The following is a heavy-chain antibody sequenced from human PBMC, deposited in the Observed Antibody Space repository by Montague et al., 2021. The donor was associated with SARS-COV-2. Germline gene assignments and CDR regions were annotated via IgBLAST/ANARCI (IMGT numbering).Heavy chain of an antibody. CDR1: GFAFSNSD. CDR3: AREKASKARVGGMDV. CDR2: ISRTGGVT. D-gene: IGHD2/OR15-2a*01. J-gene: IGHJ6*02. Sequence: SLRLSCAASGFAFSNSDMSWVRQTPGRGLGWVSYISRTGGVTYYLDSVRGRFTISRDNAENSLFLQMNSLRVEDTAVYYCAREKASKARVGGMDVWGQGTSVTVSS. V-gene: IGHV3-48*03.